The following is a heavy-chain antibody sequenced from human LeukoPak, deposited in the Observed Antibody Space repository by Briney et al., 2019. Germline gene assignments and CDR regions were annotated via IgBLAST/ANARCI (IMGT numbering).Heavy chain of an antibody. CDR2: IYYGGST. D-gene: IGHD3-10*01. J-gene: IGHJ4*02. CDR3: ARLYGAGSYYIDY. Sequence: SQTLSLTCTVSGGSISSYYWSCIRQPPGKGLEWIGYIYYGGSTNYNPSLKSRVTVSVDTSKNQFSLKLSSVTAADTAVYYCARLYGAGSYYIDYWGQGTLVTVSS. V-gene: IGHV4-59*01. CDR1: GGSISSYY.